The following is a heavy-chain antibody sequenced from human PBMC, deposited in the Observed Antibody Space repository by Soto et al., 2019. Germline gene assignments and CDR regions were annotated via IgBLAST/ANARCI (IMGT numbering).Heavy chain of an antibody. CDR3: ARGCSGGSCH. CDR2: ISSSSSTI. D-gene: IGHD2-15*01. CDR1: GFTFSSYS. J-gene: IGHJ4*02. V-gene: IGHV3-48*01. Sequence: EVQLVESGGGLVQPGGSLRLSCAASGFTFSSYSMNWVRQAPGKGLEWVSYISSSSSTIYYADSVKGRFTISRDNAKNSLYLQMSSLRAEDTAVYYCARGCSGGSCHWGQGTLVTVSS.